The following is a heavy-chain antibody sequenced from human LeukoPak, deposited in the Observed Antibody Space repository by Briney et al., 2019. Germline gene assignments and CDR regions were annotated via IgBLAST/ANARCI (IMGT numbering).Heavy chain of an antibody. CDR1: GGSFSGYY. CDR3: ARRLGRKFGERFYYYHYMDV. CDR2: MNHSGST. J-gene: IGHJ6*03. V-gene: IGHV4-34*01. D-gene: IGHD3-10*01. Sequence: SETLSLTCAVYGGSFSGYYWSWIRQPPGKGLEWIGEMNHSGSTNYNPSLKGRVTISVDTSKNQFSLKLSSVTVADTAVYYCARRLGRKFGERFYYYHYMDVWGKGTTVTISS.